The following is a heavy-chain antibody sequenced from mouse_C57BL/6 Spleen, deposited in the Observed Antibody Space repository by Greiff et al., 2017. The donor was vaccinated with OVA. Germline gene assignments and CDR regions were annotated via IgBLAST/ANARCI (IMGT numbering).Heavy chain of an antibody. CDR3: AKSSMGRAEMDFDY. CDR1: GFNIKNTY. V-gene: IGHV14-3*01. Sequence: VQLQQSVAELVRPGASVKLSCTASGFNIKNTYMHWVKQRPEQGLEWIGRIDPANGNTKYFPKFQGKATITADTSSITAYLQLSSLTSEDTDVSYGAKSSMGRAEMDFDYWGQGTTVTVSA. D-gene: IGHD3-1*01. J-gene: IGHJ2*01. CDR2: IDPANGNT.